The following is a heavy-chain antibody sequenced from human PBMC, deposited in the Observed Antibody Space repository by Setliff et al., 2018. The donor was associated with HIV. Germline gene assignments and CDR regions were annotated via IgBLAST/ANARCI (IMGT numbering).Heavy chain of an antibody. D-gene: IGHD6-6*01. J-gene: IGHJ4*02. CDR3: ARVGGGSSDY. Sequence: SETMSLTCAVSGYSISSGYYWGWIRQPPGKGLEWIGSIYHSGSTYYNPSLKSRVTISVDTSKNQFSLKLSSVTAADPAVYYCARVGGGSSDYWGQGTLVTVSS. V-gene: IGHV4-38-2*01. CDR2: IYHSGST. CDR1: GYSISSGYY.